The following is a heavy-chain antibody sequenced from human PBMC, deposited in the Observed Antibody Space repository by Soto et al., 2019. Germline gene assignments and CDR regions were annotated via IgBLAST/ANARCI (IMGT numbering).Heavy chain of an antibody. Sequence: EVQLVQSGAEVKKPGESLKISCKGSGYSFTSYWIGWVRQMPGKGLECIGIIYPGDSDTRYNPSFQGQVTISADKSISTAYLQWSSLKATDTAMYYCAGGGVRGVITRTRDYYGMDVWSQGTTVTVSS. J-gene: IGHJ6*02. CDR2: IYPGDSDT. CDR1: GYSFTSYW. V-gene: IGHV5-51*01. D-gene: IGHD3-10*01. CDR3: AGGGVRGVITRTRDYYGMDV.